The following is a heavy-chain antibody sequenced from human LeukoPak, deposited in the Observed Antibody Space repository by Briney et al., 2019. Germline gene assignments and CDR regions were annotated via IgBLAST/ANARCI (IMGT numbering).Heavy chain of an antibody. J-gene: IGHJ4*02. CDR3: VKECGHSGGWYTDY. Sequence: PGGSLRLSCAASGFTFSSYTMSWVRQAPGKGLEWVSAISGSGGSTYYADSVKGRFTISRDNSKNTLYLQMNSLRAEDTAVYYCVKECGHSGGWYTDYWGQGTLVTVSS. CDR2: ISGSGGST. D-gene: IGHD6-19*01. V-gene: IGHV3-23*01. CDR1: GFTFSSYT.